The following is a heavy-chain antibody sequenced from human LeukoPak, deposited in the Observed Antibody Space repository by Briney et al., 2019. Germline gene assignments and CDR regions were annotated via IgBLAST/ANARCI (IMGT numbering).Heavy chain of an antibody. V-gene: IGHV3-66*01. CDR2: IYSGGST. Sequence: GRSLRLSCAASGFTFSSYWMSWVRQAPGKGLEWVSVIYSGGSTYYADSVKGRFTISRDNSKSTLYLQMNSLRAEDTAVYYCARDSGGSSPFDYWGQGTLVTVSS. J-gene: IGHJ4*02. D-gene: IGHD2-15*01. CDR3: ARDSGGSSPFDY. CDR1: GFTFSSYW.